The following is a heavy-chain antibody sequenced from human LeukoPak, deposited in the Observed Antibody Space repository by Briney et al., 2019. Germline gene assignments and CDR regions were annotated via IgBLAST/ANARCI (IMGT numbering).Heavy chain of an antibody. J-gene: IGHJ5*02. CDR2: IDHSGSA. Sequence: SETLSLTCTVHGGSFRGYSWTWIRQPPGKGLEWIGEIDHSGSAKYNSSLKSRLTMSVDTSTNQVSLKLKSVTAADAAVYYCARGLELWFEGTGHWFDTWGQGTRVIVSS. V-gene: IGHV4-34*01. CDR3: ARGLELWFEGTGHWFDT. CDR1: GGSFRGYS. D-gene: IGHD3-10*01.